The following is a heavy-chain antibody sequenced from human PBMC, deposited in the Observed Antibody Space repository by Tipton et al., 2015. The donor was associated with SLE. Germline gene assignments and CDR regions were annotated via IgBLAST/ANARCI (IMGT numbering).Heavy chain of an antibody. V-gene: IGHV4-4*07. Sequence: TLSLTCTVSGGSISSYYWSWLRQPAGKGLVWVGRIYYSGTTNYYPPLKRLVTMSVDTSKNQFSLKLSSVTAADTAVYYCARRGTWFDPWGQGTLVTVSS. CDR2: IYYSGTT. CDR1: GGSISSYY. CDR3: ARRGTWFDP. J-gene: IGHJ5*02.